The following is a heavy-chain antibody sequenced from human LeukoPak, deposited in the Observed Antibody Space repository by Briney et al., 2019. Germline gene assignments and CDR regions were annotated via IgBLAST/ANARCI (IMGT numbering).Heavy chain of an antibody. CDR2: ISWNSGSI. J-gene: IGHJ4*02. Sequence: GGSLRLSCAASGFTFDDYAMHWVRQAPGKGLEWVSGISWNSGSIGYADSVKGRFTISRDNAKNSLYLQMNSLRAEDMALYYCAKSSDCSGGSCTNYFGYWGQGTLVTVSS. CDR1: GFTFDDYA. CDR3: AKSSDCSGGSCTNYFGY. V-gene: IGHV3-9*03. D-gene: IGHD2-15*01.